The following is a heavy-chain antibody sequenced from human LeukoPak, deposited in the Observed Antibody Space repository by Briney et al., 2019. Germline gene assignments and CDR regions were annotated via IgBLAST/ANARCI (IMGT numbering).Heavy chain of an antibody. D-gene: IGHD2-2*01. CDR1: GFTFSNYG. V-gene: IGHV3-30*02. CDR3: ARDGQYQLRRVAFDI. Sequence: GGSLRLSCATSGFTFSNYGMHWVRQAPGKGLECVALILYDGNNKYYADSVKGRFTISRDNSKNTLYLQMNSLRAEDTAVYYCARDGQYQLRRVAFDIWGQGTMVTVSS. CDR2: ILYDGNNK. J-gene: IGHJ3*02.